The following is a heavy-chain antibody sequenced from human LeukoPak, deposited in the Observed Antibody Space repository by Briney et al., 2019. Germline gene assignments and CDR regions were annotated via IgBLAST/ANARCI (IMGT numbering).Heavy chain of an antibody. Sequence: PGGSLRLSCAASGFTFSDYDMSWIRQAPGKGLEWVSYISSSGSTIYYADSVKGRFTISRDNAKNSLYLQMNSLRAEDTAVYYCARGGARYCSSTSCTYWGQGTLVTVSS. CDR2: ISSSGSTI. D-gene: IGHD2-2*01. CDR1: GFTFSDYD. V-gene: IGHV3-11*01. J-gene: IGHJ4*02. CDR3: ARGGARYCSSTSCTY.